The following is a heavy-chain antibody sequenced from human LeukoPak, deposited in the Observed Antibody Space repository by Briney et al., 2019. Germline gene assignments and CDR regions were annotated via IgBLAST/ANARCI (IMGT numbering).Heavy chain of an antibody. CDR1: RYTFTTYD. CDR2: MNPNSGNT. D-gene: IGHD2-2*01. J-gene: IGHJ4*02. Sequence: ASVKVSCKASRYTFTTYDINWVRQATGQGLEWMGWMNPNSGNTGYAQKFQGRVTMTRNTSISTAYMELSSLRSEDTAVYYCAREGRCGSTSCYYPLDFWGQGTLVTVSS. CDR3: AREGRCGSTSCYYPLDF. V-gene: IGHV1-8*01.